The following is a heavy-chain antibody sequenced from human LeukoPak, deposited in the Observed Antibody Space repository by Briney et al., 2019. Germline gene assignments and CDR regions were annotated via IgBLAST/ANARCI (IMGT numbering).Heavy chain of an antibody. CDR2: INHSGST. Sequence: SETLSLTFAVYGGSFSGYYWSWIRQPPGKGREGIGEINHSGSTNYNPSLKSRVTISVDTSKNQFSLKLSSVTAADTAVYYCAGTIAATHGGAFDIWGQGTMVTVSS. J-gene: IGHJ3*02. V-gene: IGHV4-34*01. D-gene: IGHD6-25*01. CDR3: AGTIAATHGGAFDI. CDR1: GGSFSGYY.